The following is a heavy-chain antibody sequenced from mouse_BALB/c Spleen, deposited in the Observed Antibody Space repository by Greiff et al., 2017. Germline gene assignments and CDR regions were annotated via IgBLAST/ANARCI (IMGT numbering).Heavy chain of an antibody. CDR2: IWAGGST. D-gene: IGHD1-1*01. J-gene: IGHJ4*01. CDR3: AKVPYYGSSYDYAMDY. V-gene: IGHV2-9*02. CDR1: GFSLTSYG. Sequence: QVQLKESGPGLVAPSQSLSITCTVSGFSLTSYGVHWVRQPPGKGLEWLGVIWAGGSTNYNSALMSRLSISKDNSKSQVFLKMNSLQTDDTAMYYCAKVPYYGSSYDYAMDYWGQGTSVTVSS.